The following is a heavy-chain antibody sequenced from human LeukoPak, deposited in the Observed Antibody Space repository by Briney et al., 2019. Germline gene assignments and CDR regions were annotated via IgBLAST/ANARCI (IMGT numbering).Heavy chain of an antibody. Sequence: ASVKVSCKASGYTFISYGITWVRQAPGQGLEWMGWISPYSGKTNFQTKLQGRVTMPTDTPTSTPYMELRSLRSDDTAVYYCAREGGVGPTAPPDYYSCQNDVWGRGTTVTVSS. CDR2: ISPYSGKT. J-gene: IGHJ6*03. V-gene: IGHV1-18*01. CDR1: GYTFISYG. D-gene: IGHD1-26*01. CDR3: AREGGVGPTAPPDYYSCQNDV.